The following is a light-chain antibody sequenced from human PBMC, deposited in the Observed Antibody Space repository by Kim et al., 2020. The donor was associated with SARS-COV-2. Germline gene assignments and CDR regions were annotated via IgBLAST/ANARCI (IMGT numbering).Light chain of an antibody. CDR1: QRVGSTS. J-gene: IGKJ1*01. CDR3: QQYGSSPRT. V-gene: IGKV3-20*01. CDR2: GAS. Sequence: FPGESATLSCRASQRVGSTSLGWYLQKPGQAPRLLIYGASSRATGIPDRFSGSGSGTDFTLTISRLEPEDFAVYYCQQYGSSPRTFGQGTKVDIK.